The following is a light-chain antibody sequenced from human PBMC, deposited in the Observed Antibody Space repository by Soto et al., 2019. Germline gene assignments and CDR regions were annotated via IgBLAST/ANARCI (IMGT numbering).Light chain of an antibody. CDR1: QGVSSN. CDR2: GTS. J-gene: IGKJ1*01. Sequence: EIVMTQSPATLSVSPGERATLSCRASQGVSSNLAWYQQKPGQAPRLLIYGTSTRATGIPARFSGSGSETEFTLTISSLQSEDSAVFYCQQYNNWPWTFGQGTVVEIK. CDR3: QQYNNWPWT. V-gene: IGKV3-15*01.